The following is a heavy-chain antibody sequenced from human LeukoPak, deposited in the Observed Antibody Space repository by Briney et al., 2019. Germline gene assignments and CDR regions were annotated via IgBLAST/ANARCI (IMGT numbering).Heavy chain of an antibody. D-gene: IGHD3-22*01. CDR1: GFSFNNYA. V-gene: IGHV3-23*01. CDR2: ISGSGAST. Sequence: PGGSLRLSCVASGFSFNNYAMNWVRQAPGKGLEWVSGISGSGASTFHADSVEGRFTISRDVSTNTLYLQMNNLRPEDTAVYYCAKAQYYDSSGYDSDEYYFDYWGQGTLVTVSS. CDR3: AKAQYYDSSGYDSDEYYFDY. J-gene: IGHJ4*02.